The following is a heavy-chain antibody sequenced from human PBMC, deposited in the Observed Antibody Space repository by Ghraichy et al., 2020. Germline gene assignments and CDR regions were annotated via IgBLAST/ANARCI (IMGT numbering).Heavy chain of an antibody. D-gene: IGHD1-26*01. J-gene: IGHJ4*02. CDR1: GFTFSSYS. CDR2: ISSSSSYI. Sequence: GESLNISCAASGFTFSSYSMNWVRQAPGKGLEWVSSISSSSSYIYYADSVKGRFTISRDNAKNSLYLQMNSLRAEDTAVYYCARDIGGWDDYWGQGTLVTVSS. V-gene: IGHV3-21*01. CDR3: ARDIGGWDDY.